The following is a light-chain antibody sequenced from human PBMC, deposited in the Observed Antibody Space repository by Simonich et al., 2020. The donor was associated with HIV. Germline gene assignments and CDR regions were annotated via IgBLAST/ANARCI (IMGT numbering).Light chain of an antibody. J-gene: IGKJ4*01. Sequence: DIQITQSPSSLSASVGEKVTITCQASQSISRYLNSYQQKPGKAPNLLIYTASTSQSGVPSRVSGDGSGTDFTPTITSLQPEDFATYYCQQSYVTLLTFGEGTKVEIK. CDR1: QSISRY. V-gene: IGKV1-39*01. CDR3: QQSYVTLLT. CDR2: TAS.